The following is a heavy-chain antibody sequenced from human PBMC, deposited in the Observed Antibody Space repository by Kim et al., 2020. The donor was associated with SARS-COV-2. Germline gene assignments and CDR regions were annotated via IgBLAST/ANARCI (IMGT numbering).Heavy chain of an antibody. V-gene: IGHV4-34*01. CDR1: GGSFSGYY. J-gene: IGHJ6*02. CDR2: INHSGST. D-gene: IGHD6-19*01. Sequence: SETLSLTCAVYGGSFSGYYWSWIRQPPGKGLEWIGEINHSGSTNYNPSLKSRVTISVDTSKNQFSLKLSSVPAADTAVYYCARYRSSGWTYYYYYGMDVWGQGTTVTVSS. CDR3: ARYRSSGWTYYYYYGMDV.